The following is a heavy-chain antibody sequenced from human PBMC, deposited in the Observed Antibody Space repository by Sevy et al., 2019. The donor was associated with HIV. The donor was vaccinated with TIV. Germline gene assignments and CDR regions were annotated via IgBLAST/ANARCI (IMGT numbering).Heavy chain of an antibody. D-gene: IGHD6-13*01. V-gene: IGHV3-30-3*01. CDR2: ISYDGSNK. CDR3: VRDQGYSSSWYATDWFDP. Sequence: GGSLRLSCAASGFTFSSYAMHWVRQAPGKGLEWVAVISYDGSNKYYADSVKGRFTISRDNSKNTLYLQMNSLRAEDTAVYYCVRDQGYSSSWYATDWFDPWGQGTLVTVSS. J-gene: IGHJ5*02. CDR1: GFTFSSYA.